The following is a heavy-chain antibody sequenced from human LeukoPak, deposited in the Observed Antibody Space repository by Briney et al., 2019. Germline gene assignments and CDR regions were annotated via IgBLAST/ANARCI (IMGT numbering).Heavy chain of an antibody. D-gene: IGHD3-22*01. Sequence: SVKVSCKAYGGTFSSYAISWVRQAPGQGLEWMGGIIPIFGTANYAQKFQGRVTITTDESTSTAYMELSSLRSEDTAVYYCAREHYYDSSGYYYRFDYWGQGTLVTVSS. J-gene: IGHJ4*02. CDR1: GGTFSSYA. V-gene: IGHV1-69*05. CDR2: IIPIFGTA. CDR3: AREHYYDSSGYYYRFDY.